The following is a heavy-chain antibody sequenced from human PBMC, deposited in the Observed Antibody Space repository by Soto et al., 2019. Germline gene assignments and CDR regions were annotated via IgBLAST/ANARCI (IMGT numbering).Heavy chain of an antibody. CDR3: ARVVYPLGPLQIAARPGYYFDY. D-gene: IGHD6-6*01. CDR2: IYYSGST. CDR1: GGSISSGGYY. Sequence: QVQLQESGPGLVKPSQTLSLTCTVSGGSISSGGYYWSWIRQHPGKGLEWIGYIYYSGSTYYNPSLKSRVTISVDTSKNQFSLKLSSVTAADTAVYYCARVVYPLGPLQIAARPGYYFDYWGQGTLVTVSS. V-gene: IGHV4-31*03. J-gene: IGHJ4*02.